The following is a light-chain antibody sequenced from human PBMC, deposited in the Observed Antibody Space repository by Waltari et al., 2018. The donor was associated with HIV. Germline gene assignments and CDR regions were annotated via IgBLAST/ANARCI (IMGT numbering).Light chain of an antibody. CDR1: SSDVGGYNL. V-gene: IGLV2-23*02. Sequence: QSALTQPASVSGSPGQSITISCTGTSSDVGGYNLVSWYQLMIYEVSKRPSGVSNRFSGSKSGNTASLTISGLQAEDEADYYCCAYAGSTTYVIFGGGTKLTVL. CDR3: CAYAGSTTYVI. CDR2: EVS. J-gene: IGLJ2*01.